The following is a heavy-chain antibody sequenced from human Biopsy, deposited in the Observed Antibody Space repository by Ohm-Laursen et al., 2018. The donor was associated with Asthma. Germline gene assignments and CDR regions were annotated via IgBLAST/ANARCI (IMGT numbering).Heavy chain of an antibody. J-gene: IGHJ4*02. Sequence: SLRLSCSASGFTVSNARMSWVRQAPGKGLEWVDRIKSKTDGGTTDYSAPVKGRFTISRDDSKNTLYLQMNSLKTEDTAVYYCTTGIDSWGQGTLVTVSS. CDR3: TTGIDS. CDR1: GFTVSNAR. V-gene: IGHV3-15*01. CDR2: IKSKTDGGTT.